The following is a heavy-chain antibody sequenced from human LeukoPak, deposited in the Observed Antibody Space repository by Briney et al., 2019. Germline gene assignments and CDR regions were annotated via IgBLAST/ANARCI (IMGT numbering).Heavy chain of an antibody. CDR3: ARDVGSGWSYYYYYYYMDV. Sequence: SETLSLTCTVSGYSISSGYYWGWIRQPPGKGLEWIGSIYHSGSTYYNPSLKSRVTMSVDTSKNQFSLKLSSVTAADTAVYYCARDVGSGWSYYYYYYYMDVWGKGTTVTVSS. CDR2: IYHSGST. CDR1: GYSISSGYY. D-gene: IGHD6-19*01. J-gene: IGHJ6*03. V-gene: IGHV4-38-2*02.